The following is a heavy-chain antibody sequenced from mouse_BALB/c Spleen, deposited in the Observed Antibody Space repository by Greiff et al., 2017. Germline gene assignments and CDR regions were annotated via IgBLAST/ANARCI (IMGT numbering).Heavy chain of an antibody. J-gene: IGHJ4*01. V-gene: IGHV2-6-2*01. CDR2: IWSDGST. CDR3: ARQMVTTRYYAMDY. Sequence: QVQLQESGPDLVAPSQSLSITCTASGFSLTSYGVHWVRQPPGKGLEWLVVIWSDGSTTYNSALKSRLSISKDNSKNQVFLTMNSLQTDDTAMYYCARQMVTTRYYAMDYWGQGTSVTVSS. D-gene: IGHD2-2*01. CDR1: GFSLTSYG.